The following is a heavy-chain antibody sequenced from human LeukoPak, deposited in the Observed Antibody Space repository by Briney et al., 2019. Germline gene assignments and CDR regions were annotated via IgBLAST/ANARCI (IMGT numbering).Heavy chain of an antibody. V-gene: IGHV3-21*01. CDR1: GFTFSSYA. CDR3: ARESGIIYGIYYFDY. D-gene: IGHD3-16*02. Sequence: GGSLRLSCAASGFTFSSYAMNWVRQAPGKGLEWVSSISSSSSYIYYADSVKGRFTISRDNAKNSLYLQMNSLRAEDTAVYYCARESGIIYGIYYFDYWGQGTLVTVSS. J-gene: IGHJ4*02. CDR2: ISSSSSYI.